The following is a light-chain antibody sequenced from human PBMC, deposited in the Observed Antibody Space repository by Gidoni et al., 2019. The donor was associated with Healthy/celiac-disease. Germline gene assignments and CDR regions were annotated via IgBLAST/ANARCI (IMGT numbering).Light chain of an antibody. CDR1: SSDVGGYNY. CDR3: SSYTSSSTVV. J-gene: IGLJ2*01. Sequence: QSALTQPASVSGSPGQSITISCTGTSSDVGGYNYVSWYQQHPGKAPKLMIYEVSTRPSGVSTRFSVSKSGTTASLTTSGLQAEDEADYYCSSYTSSSTVVFGGGTKLTVL. V-gene: IGLV2-14*01. CDR2: EVS.